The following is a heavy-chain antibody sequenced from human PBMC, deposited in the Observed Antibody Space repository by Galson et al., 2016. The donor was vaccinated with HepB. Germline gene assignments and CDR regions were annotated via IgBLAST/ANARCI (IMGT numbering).Heavy chain of an antibody. V-gene: IGHV3-33*01. CDR2: IWYDGGNE. D-gene: IGHD1-26*01. CDR1: GFSFSTHG. J-gene: IGHJ3*02. CDR3: ARHVMGATFLFDM. Sequence: SLRLSCAASGFSFSTHGMHWVRQAPGKGLEWLAVIWYDGGNEHYADSVKGRFTIYSGNFKNTLYLQMNSLRAEDTAVYYCARHVMGATFLFDMWGQGTMVTVSS.